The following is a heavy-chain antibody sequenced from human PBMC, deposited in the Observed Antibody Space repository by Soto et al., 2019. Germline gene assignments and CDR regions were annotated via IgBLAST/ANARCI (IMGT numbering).Heavy chain of an antibody. Sequence: SETLSLTCTVSGGSITSYYWSWIRQPPGKGLEWIGYIYYSGSTNPNPSLKSRVTISVDTSNNQLSLKLTSVTAADTAVYYCARQSGYCSSTSCNTWFDPWGQGTLVTVSS. V-gene: IGHV4-59*08. D-gene: IGHD2-2*02. J-gene: IGHJ5*02. CDR1: GGSITSYY. CDR2: IYYSGST. CDR3: ARQSGYCSSTSCNTWFDP.